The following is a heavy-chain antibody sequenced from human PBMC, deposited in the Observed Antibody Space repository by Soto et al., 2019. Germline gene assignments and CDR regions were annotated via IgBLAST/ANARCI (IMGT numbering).Heavy chain of an antibody. CDR2: VNPSSGDT. V-gene: IGHV1-2*02. Sequence: QVQLVQSGAEVKEPGASVKVSCKTSGYTFTAYYMHWVRQAPGQGLKWMGWVNPSSGDTHYAQDLQGRVTLTRDTSVKTVYMELSGLNSDDTALYYCARDRQYGDYGYSFDFWGQGTLVTVSS. J-gene: IGHJ4*02. CDR3: ARDRQYGDYGYSFDF. CDR1: GYTFTAYY. D-gene: IGHD4-17*01.